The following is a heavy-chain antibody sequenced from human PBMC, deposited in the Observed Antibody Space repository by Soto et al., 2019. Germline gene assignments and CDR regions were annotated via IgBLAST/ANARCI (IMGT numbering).Heavy chain of an antibody. CDR2: LNPSGGRT. CDR1: GYTFTTYY. CDR3: VRGVGGEPRLNWFDP. J-gene: IGHJ5*02. D-gene: IGHD3-16*01. V-gene: IGHV1-46*01. Sequence: QVQLVQSGAEVKKPGASVKISCKASGYTFTTYYIHWVRQAPGQGLEWVGILNPSGGRTGNAQKFQGSVAMTRDMSTDTAFMELSSLRSEDTAVNCCVRGVGGEPRLNWFDPWGPGTLVTVSS.